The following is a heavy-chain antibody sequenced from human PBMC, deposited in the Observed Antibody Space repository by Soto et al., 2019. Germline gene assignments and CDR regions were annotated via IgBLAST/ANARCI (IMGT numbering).Heavy chain of an antibody. J-gene: IGHJ4*02. CDR3: ARGTYGYIDY. Sequence: QVQLVQSGTEVKKPGASVKVSCKASGYTFTTYNIHWVRQGPGHGLEWMGIINPHTGRTSYSQNFQGRDTISRDTSTRTVYMAVSSLRSADTAMYYCARGTYGYIDYWGQGTLVSVSS. D-gene: IGHD4-17*01. CDR2: INPHTGRT. CDR1: GYTFTTYN. V-gene: IGHV1-46*01.